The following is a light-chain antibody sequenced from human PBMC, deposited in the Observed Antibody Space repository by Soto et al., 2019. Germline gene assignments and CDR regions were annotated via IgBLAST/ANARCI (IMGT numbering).Light chain of an antibody. J-gene: IGKJ1*01. CDR2: GAS. Sequence: QSPGTLSLSPGERATLSCRASQTISSNYLAWYQQKPGQAPRLLIYGASGRATGIPDRFSGSGSGTDFTLTISRLEPEDFATYYCQQSYSTPPTFGQGTKVEIK. V-gene: IGKV3-20*01. CDR1: QTISSNY. CDR3: QQSYSTPPT.